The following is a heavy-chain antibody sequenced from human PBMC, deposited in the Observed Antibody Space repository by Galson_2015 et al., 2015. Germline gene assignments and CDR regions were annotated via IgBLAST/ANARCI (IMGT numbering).Heavy chain of an antibody. CDR1: GFTFSSYS. V-gene: IGHV3-48*02. Sequence: SLRLSCAASGFTFSSYSMNWVRQAPGKGLEWVSYISSSSSTIYYADSVKGRFSTSRDNAKNSLYLQMNSLRDEDTAVYYCARGGYCSSTSCYLYYFDYWGQGTLVTVSS. CDR3: ARGGYCSSTSCYLYYFDY. D-gene: IGHD2-2*01. CDR2: ISSSSSTI. J-gene: IGHJ4*02.